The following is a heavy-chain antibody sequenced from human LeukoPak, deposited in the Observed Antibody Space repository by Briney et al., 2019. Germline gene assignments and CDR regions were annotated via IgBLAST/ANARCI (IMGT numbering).Heavy chain of an antibody. V-gene: IGHV3-23*01. CDR3: AKDRRVVVVPTGLSAFDI. CDR1: GFTFSSYA. Sequence: GGSLRLSCAASGFTFSSYAMSWVRQAPGKGLEGVSAISGSGGSTYYADSVEGRFTISRDNSKNPLYLQMNSLRAEDTAVYYCAKDRRVVVVPTGLSAFDIWGQGTMVTVSS. D-gene: IGHD3-22*01. CDR2: ISGSGGST. J-gene: IGHJ3*02.